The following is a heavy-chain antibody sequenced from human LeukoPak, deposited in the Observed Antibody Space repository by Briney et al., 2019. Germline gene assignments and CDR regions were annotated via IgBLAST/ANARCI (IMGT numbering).Heavy chain of an antibody. Sequence: ASVKVSCKASGGTFSSYAISWVRQAPGQGLEWMGGIIPIFGTANYAQKFQGRVTITADKSTSTAYMELSSLRSEDTAVYYCASNYYDSSGYSYYYMDVWGKGTTVTVSS. CDR3: ASNYYDSSGYSYYYMDV. D-gene: IGHD3-22*01. J-gene: IGHJ6*03. CDR2: IIPIFGTA. CDR1: GGTFSSYA. V-gene: IGHV1-69*06.